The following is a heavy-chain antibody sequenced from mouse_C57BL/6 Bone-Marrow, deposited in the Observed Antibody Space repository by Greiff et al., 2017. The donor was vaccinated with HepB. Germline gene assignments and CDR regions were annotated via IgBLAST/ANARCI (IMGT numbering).Heavy chain of an antibody. CDR1: GFTFSSYA. V-gene: IGHV5-4*01. D-gene: IGHD2-4*01. CDR3: ARDYDYDDAMDY. CDR2: ISDGGSYT. Sequence: LVESGGGLVKPGGSLKLSCAASGFTFSSYAMSWVRQTPEKRLEWVATISDGGSYTYYPDNVKGRFTISRDNAKNNLYLQMSHLKSEDTAMYYCARDYDYDDAMDYWGQGTSVTVSS. J-gene: IGHJ4*01.